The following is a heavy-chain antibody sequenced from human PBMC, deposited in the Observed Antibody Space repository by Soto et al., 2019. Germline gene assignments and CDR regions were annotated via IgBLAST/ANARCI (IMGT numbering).Heavy chain of an antibody. CDR2: INPNGGVT. J-gene: IGHJ6*03. Sequence: QVQLVQSGAEVRKPGASVTVSCRSSGDSFNDYNIHWVRQAPGQGFEWMGWINPNGGVTKYAQKFQGWVSITRDTSIRTVYMQLSRLRSDDTAVYYCARESGGATATLDYYYFYMDVWGTGTTVTVSS. CDR1: GDSFNDYN. D-gene: IGHD1-26*01. V-gene: IGHV1-2*04. CDR3: ARESGGATATLDYYYFYMDV.